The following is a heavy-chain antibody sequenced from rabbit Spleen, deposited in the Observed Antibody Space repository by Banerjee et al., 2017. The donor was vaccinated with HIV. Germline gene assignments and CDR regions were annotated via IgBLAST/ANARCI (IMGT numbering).Heavy chain of an antibody. D-gene: IGHD1-1*01. CDR3: ATGGLSGGDGCPL. Sequence: QSLEESGGGLVQPEGSLTLTCIASGFSFSSSYWVCWVRQAPGKGLEWIACIQTGGGYTDYASWAKGRFTISKTSTTVTLQMTSLTIADTATYFCATGGLSGGDGCPLWGPGTLVTVS. CDR2: IQTGGGYT. CDR1: GFSFSSSYW. V-gene: IGHV1S40*01. J-gene: IGHJ4*01.